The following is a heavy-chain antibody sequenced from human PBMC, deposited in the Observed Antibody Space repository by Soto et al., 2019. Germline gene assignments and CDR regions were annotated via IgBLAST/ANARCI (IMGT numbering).Heavy chain of an antibody. V-gene: IGHV4-61*01. Sequence: SETLSLTCTVSGGSVSSGSYYWSWIRQPPGKGLEWIGYIYYSGSTNYNPSLKSRVTISVDTSKNQFSLKLSSVTAADTAVYYCARASPITIFGVVIINYFHYSCQGPLVTVSS. CDR3: ARASPITIFGVVIINYFHY. CDR2: IYYSGST. J-gene: IGHJ4*02. D-gene: IGHD3-3*01. CDR1: GGSVSSGSYY.